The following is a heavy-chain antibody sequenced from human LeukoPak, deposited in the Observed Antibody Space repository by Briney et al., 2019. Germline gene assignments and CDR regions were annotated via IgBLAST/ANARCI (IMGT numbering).Heavy chain of an antibody. CDR3: AKERCSGGSCYYQFDY. CDR1: GFTFSSYG. D-gene: IGHD2-15*01. V-gene: IGHV3-30*02. J-gene: IGHJ4*02. Sequence: GGSLRLSCAASGFTFSSYGMHWVRQAPGKGLEGVAFIRYDGSNKYYADSVKGRFTISRDNSKNTLYLQMNSLRAEDTAVYYCAKERCSGGSCYYQFDYWGQGTLVTVSS. CDR2: IRYDGSNK.